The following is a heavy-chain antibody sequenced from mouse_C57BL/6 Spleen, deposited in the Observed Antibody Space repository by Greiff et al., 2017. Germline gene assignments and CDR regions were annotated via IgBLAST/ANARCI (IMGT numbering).Heavy chain of an antibody. CDR3: ARRDYDYDGYYFDY. CDR1: GYTFTSYW. Sequence: QVQLKQPGAELVRPGSSVKLSCKASGYTFTSYWMHWVKQRPIQGLEWIGNIDPSDSETHYNQKFKDKATLTVDKSSSTAYMQLSSLTSEDSAVYYCARRDYDYDGYYFDYWGQGTTLTVSS. CDR2: IDPSDSET. D-gene: IGHD2-4*01. V-gene: IGHV1-52*01. J-gene: IGHJ2*01.